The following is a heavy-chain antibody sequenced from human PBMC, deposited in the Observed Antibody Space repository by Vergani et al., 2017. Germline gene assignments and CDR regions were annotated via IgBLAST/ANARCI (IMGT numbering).Heavy chain of an antibody. Sequence: EVQLLQSEGAVVQPGGSLRLSCVASGFPFSSHAMSWVRQGHGQGLEWVSSMKNTGDSTHYADSVKGRFTISRDNSKNTLYLQMNSLRVEDTAVYYCGRGSDNYNWGQGTLVTVSS. J-gene: IGHJ4*02. CDR2: MKNTGDST. D-gene: IGHD5-24*01. CDR1: GFPFSSHA. V-gene: IGHV3-23*01. CDR3: GRGSDNYN.